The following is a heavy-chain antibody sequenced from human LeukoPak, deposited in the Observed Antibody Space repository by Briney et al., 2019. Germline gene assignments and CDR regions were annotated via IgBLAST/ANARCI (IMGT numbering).Heavy chain of an antibody. CDR2: IYHSGST. Sequence: SETLSLTCAVSGGSISSGGYSWSWIRQPPGKGLEWIGYIYHSGSTYYNPSLKSRVTISVDRSKNQFSLKLSSVTAADTAVYYCARASYYYDGSGGGKAFDPWGQGTLVTVSS. V-gene: IGHV4-30-2*01. J-gene: IGHJ5*02. CDR1: GGSISSGGYS. CDR3: ARASYYYDGSGGGKAFDP. D-gene: IGHD3-22*01.